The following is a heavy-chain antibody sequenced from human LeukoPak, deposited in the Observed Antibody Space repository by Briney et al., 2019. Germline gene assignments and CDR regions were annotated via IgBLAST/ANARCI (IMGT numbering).Heavy chain of an antibody. Sequence: GGSLRLSCAASGFTVSSNYMSWVRQAPGKGLEWVSIIYSGGTTYYADSVKGRFTISRDNSKNTLYLQMNSLRAEDTAMYYCALRKYSSSPSAFEIWGQGTMVTVSS. CDR1: GFTVSSNY. J-gene: IGHJ3*02. V-gene: IGHV3-53*01. D-gene: IGHD6-13*01. CDR3: ALRKYSSSPSAFEI. CDR2: IYSGGTT.